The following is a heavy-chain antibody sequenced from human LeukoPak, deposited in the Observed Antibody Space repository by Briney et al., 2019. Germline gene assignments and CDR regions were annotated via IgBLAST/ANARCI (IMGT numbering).Heavy chain of an antibody. CDR2: INQDASEI. J-gene: IGHJ4*02. CDR3: ATDRDNSDWQKRFDS. D-gene: IGHD2-21*02. V-gene: IGHV3-7*01. CDR1: GFTFSSYS. Sequence: GGSLRLSCAASGFTFSSYSMNWVRQAPGKGLEWVGNINQDASEINYVDSVRGRFTISRDNAKNSLHLQMNSLRAEDTAVYYCATDRDNSDWQKRFDSWGQGTLVTVTP.